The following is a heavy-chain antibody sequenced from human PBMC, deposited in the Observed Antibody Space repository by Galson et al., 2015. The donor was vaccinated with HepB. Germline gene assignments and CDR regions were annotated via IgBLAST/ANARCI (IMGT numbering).Heavy chain of an antibody. CDR3: TTMELLEWAAAGGWDFDY. J-gene: IGHJ4*02. V-gene: IGHV3-15*01. Sequence: SLRLSCAASGFTFSNAWMSWVRQAPGKGLEWVGRIKSKTDGGTTDYAAPVKGRFTISRDDSKNTLYLQMNSLKTGDTAVYYCTTMELLEWAAAGGWDFDYWVQGTLVTVSS. CDR1: GFTFSNAW. D-gene: IGHD6-13*01. CDR2: IKSKTDGGTT.